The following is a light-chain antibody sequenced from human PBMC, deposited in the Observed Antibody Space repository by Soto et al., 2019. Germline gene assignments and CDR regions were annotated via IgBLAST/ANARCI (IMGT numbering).Light chain of an antibody. V-gene: IGLV1-44*01. J-gene: IGLJ3*02. Sequence: QSVLTQPPSASGTPGQTVTITCSGSSSNIGSNNINSYQQHPATAPKLLIYSDNHRPSGGPARLSGSKSGTAASLPIVGVQSEDGDDYYCSAWDVSLNGWVFGGGTKLTVL. CDR3: SAWDVSLNGWV. CDR1: SSNIGSNN. CDR2: SDN.